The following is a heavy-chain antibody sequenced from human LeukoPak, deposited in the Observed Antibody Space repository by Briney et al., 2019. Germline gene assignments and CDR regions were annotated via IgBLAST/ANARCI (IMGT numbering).Heavy chain of an antibody. CDR3: ARYYDSSGYYYGFDP. J-gene: IGHJ5*02. V-gene: IGHV4-38-2*02. CDR1: GYSISSGYY. CDR2: IYHSGST. Sequence: SETLSLTCTVSGYSISSGYYWGWIRPPPGKGLEWIGSIYHSGSTYYNPSLKSRVTMSVDTSKNQFSLKLSSVTAADTAVYYCARYYDSSGYYYGFDPWGQETLVTVSS. D-gene: IGHD3-22*01.